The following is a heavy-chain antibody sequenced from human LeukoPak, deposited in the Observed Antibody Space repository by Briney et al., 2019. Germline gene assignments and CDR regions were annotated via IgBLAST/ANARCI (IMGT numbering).Heavy chain of an antibody. CDR1: GASISSASDY. V-gene: IGHV4-39*01. Sequence: SETLSLTCAVSGASISSASDYWGWIGQRPGKGLDWLGSIYYGGSTYDNPSLRSRVTISVDTSKNQFSLKLTPVTAADTAVYYCARIGGGSWRNPGYWFDPWGQGNLVTVSS. CDR2: IYYGGST. J-gene: IGHJ5*02. D-gene: IGHD2-15*01. CDR3: ARIGGGSWRNPGYWFDP.